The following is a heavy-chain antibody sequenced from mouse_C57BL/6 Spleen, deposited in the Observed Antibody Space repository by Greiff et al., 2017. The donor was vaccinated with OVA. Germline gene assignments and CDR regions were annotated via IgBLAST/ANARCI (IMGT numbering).Heavy chain of an antibody. Sequence: EVQLVESVAELVRPGASVKLSCTASGFNIKNTYMHWVKQRPEQGLEWIGRIDPANGNTKYAPKFQGKATITADTSSNTAYLQLSSLTSEDTAIYYCARSVLYYGSSYPYFDYWGQGTTLTVSS. V-gene: IGHV14-3*01. D-gene: IGHD1-1*01. CDR2: IDPANGNT. CDR1: GFNIKNTY. J-gene: IGHJ2*01. CDR3: ARSVLYYGSSYPYFDY.